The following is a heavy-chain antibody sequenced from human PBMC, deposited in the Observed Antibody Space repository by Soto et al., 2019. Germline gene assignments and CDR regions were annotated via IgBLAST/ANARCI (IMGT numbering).Heavy chain of an antibody. CDR3: ARGLGSGWPYYYYGMDV. D-gene: IGHD6-19*01. CDR1: GGSISSGGYS. J-gene: IGHJ6*02. V-gene: IGHV4-30-2*01. Sequence: QLQLQESGSGLVKPSQTLSLTCAVSGGSISSGGYSWSWIRQPPGKGLEWIGYIYHSGSTYYNPSLKSRVTISVDRSTNQFSMKLSSVTAADTAVYYCARGLGSGWPYYYYGMDVWGQGTTVTVSS. CDR2: IYHSGST.